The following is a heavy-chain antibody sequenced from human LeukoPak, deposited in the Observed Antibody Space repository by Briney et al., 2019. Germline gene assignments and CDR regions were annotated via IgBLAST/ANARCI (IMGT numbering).Heavy chain of an antibody. CDR3: ARDQDDILTGYYTAPTGY. CDR2: INPYSGDT. J-gene: IGHJ4*02. D-gene: IGHD3-9*01. CDR1: GYTFTGYH. Sequence: GASVKVSCKASGYTFTGYHIHWVRQAPGQGLEWMGRINPYSGDTNYAQKFQGRVTMTRDTSISTAYMELSRLRSDDTAVYYCARDQDDILTGYYTAPTGYWGQGTLVTVSS. V-gene: IGHV1-2*06.